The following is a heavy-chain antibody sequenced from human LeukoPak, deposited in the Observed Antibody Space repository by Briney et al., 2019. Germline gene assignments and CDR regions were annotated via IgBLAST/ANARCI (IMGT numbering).Heavy chain of an antibody. V-gene: IGHV1-3*01. CDR1: GYTFTNYV. Sequence: ASLKVSCKASGYTFTNYVVRWVRQAPGQRPEWMGWINAGNGDTKYSQNFQDRVTITRDTSASTAYMELSSLTSEDTALYYCARDDCGDTCYPGGYWGQGTLVTVSS. CDR2: INAGNGDT. J-gene: IGHJ4*02. D-gene: IGHD2-21*01. CDR3: ARDDCGDTCYPGGY.